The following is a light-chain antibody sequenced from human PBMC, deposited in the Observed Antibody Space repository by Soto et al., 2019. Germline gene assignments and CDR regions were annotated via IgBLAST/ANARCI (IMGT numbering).Light chain of an antibody. V-gene: IGKV1-5*01. J-gene: IGKJ4*01. CDR3: QQYYTSSPLT. CDR1: QNINRY. CDR2: DSS. Sequence: DIQMTHSPSSPPEVVGDTITITCLASQNINRYLAWYQQKPGKAPKLLIYDSSTLERGVPSRFNGSGSATAFTLTISSLQPEDFATYYCQQYYTSSPLTFGGGTKVDIK.